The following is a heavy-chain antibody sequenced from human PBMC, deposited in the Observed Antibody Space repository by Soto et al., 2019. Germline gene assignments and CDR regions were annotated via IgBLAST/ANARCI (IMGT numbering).Heavy chain of an antibody. V-gene: IGHV4-30-4*01. D-gene: IGHD5-12*01. CDR3: ARDEYGYGDSYDS. CDR2: IYYSGST. Sequence: SESLSLTCTVSGGSISSGDYYWSWIRQPPGKGLEWIGYIYYSGSTYDNPYLKSRVTISVDTSKNQFSLKLSSVTAADTAVYYCARDEYGYGDSYDSWGQGTRVTVSS. J-gene: IGHJ4*02. CDR1: GGSISSGDYY.